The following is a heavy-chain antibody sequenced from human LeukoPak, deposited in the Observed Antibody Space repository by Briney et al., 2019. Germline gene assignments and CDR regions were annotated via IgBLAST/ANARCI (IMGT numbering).Heavy chain of an antibody. D-gene: IGHD2-2*01. CDR2: IYYSGGT. CDR3: ARGSREIVVVPRWFDP. CDR1: GGSISSYY. V-gene: IGHV4-59*01. J-gene: IGHJ5*02. Sequence: SETLSLTCTVSGGSISSYYSSWTRQPPVKGLECIGYIYYSGGTNYNPSLKSRVTISVDTSKHQFSLKLSSVTVPATAVYYSARGSREIVVVPRWFDPWGRGPLVTGSS.